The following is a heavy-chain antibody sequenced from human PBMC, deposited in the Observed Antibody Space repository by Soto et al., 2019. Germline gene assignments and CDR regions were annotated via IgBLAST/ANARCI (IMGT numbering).Heavy chain of an antibody. CDR3: ARDVTYDSSGYYFLNWQSAYYFDY. V-gene: IGHV3-21*01. D-gene: IGHD3-22*01. CDR1: GFTFSSYN. Sequence: GFLRLSCAASGFTFSSYNLNWVRQAPGKGLEWVSSISSSSSYIYYADSVKGRFTISRDNAKNSLYLQMNSLRAEDTAVYYCARDVTYDSSGYYFLNWQSAYYFDYWGQGTQVTVSS. J-gene: IGHJ4*02. CDR2: ISSSSSYI.